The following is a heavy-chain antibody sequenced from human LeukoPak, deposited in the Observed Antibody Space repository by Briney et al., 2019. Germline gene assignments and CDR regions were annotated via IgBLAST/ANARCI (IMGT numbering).Heavy chain of an antibody. Sequence: GGSLRLSCTVSGFTVSSNSMSWVRQAPGKGLEWVSFIYSDNTHYSDSVKGRFTISRDNSKNTLYLQMNSLRAEDTAVYYCARRAGAYPHPYDYWGRETRVTVSS. V-gene: IGHV3-53*01. J-gene: IGHJ4*02. CDR2: IYSDNT. CDR3: ARRAGAYPHPYDY. CDR1: GFTVSSNS. D-gene: IGHD3-16*01.